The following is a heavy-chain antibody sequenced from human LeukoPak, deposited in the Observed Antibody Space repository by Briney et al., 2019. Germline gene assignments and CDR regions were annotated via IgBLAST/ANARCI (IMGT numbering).Heavy chain of an antibody. D-gene: IGHD5-24*01. Sequence: ASVKVSCKASGYTFTSYYMHWVRQAPGQGLEWVGRINPSGGSTTYAQNFQGRVTMTRDTSTSTVYMELSSLRSEDTAVYYCSRGNRVDMALWGQGTLVTVSS. V-gene: IGHV1-46*03. CDR1: GYTFTSYY. CDR3: SRGNRVDMAL. J-gene: IGHJ4*02. CDR2: INPSGGST.